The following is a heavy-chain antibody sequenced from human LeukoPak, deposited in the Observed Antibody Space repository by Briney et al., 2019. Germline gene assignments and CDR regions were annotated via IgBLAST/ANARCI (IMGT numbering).Heavy chain of an antibody. CDR2: ISTYDDNI. Sequence: ASVKVSCKASGYTFTSQDISWVRQPPAQGLEWLGWISTYDDNIKYAQSLQGRLTLTIDTSTSTAYMELRSLTSDDTAVYYCARETYSNILTGTDYWGPGTLVTVSS. CDR1: GYTFTSQD. J-gene: IGHJ4*02. D-gene: IGHD3-9*01. V-gene: IGHV1-18*01. CDR3: ARETYSNILTGTDY.